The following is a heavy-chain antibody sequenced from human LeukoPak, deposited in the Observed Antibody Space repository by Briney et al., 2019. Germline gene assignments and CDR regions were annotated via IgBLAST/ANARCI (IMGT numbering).Heavy chain of an antibody. CDR1: DESFSTYY. V-gene: IGHV4-34*01. J-gene: IGHJ3*02. Sequence: PSETLSLTCDVNDESFSTYYWSWIRQSPGKGLEWIAEISHRGTSTYNPSLQSRVTVSVDASKNHFSLRVKSVIAADTAIYYCARKRRRGYYLNSAFDMWGQGTMVTVSS. CDR2: ISHRGTS. CDR3: ARKRRRGYYLNSAFDM. D-gene: IGHD3-3*01.